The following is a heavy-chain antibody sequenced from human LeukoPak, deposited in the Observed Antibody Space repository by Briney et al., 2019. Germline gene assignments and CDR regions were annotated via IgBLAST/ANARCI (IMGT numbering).Heavy chain of an antibody. J-gene: IGHJ4*02. D-gene: IGHD2-2*01. CDR1: GYTSTSYD. Sequence: ALVKVSCKASGYTSTSYDINWVRQATGQGLEWMGWMNPNSGNTGYAQKFQGRVTMTRNTSISTAYMELSSLRSEDTAVYYCARSNRIVVVPAHREGYDYWGQGTLVTVSS. CDR3: ARSNRIVVVPAHREGYDY. V-gene: IGHV1-8*01. CDR2: MNPNSGNT.